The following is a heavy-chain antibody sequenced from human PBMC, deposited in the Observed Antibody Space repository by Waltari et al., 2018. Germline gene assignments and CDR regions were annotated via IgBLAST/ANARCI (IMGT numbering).Heavy chain of an antibody. CDR3: ARARWLQNYYYMDV. CDR1: GYTFTGYY. D-gene: IGHD5-12*01. V-gene: IGHV1-2*02. Sequence: QVQLVQSGAEVKKPGDSVKVSCKASGYTFTGYYMHWVGQAPGQGLEWMGWINPNSGGTNYAQKFQGRVTMTRDTSISTAYMELSRLRSDDTAVYYCARARWLQNYYYMDVWGKGTTVTVSS. CDR2: INPNSGGT. J-gene: IGHJ6*03.